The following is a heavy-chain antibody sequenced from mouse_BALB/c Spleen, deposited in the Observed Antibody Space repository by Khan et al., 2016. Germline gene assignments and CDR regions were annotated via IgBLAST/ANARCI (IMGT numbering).Heavy chain of an antibody. CDR2: IDPANGNT. CDR3: ARSPYDYDVGFAY. J-gene: IGHJ3*01. V-gene: IGHV14-3*02. Sequence: VQLQQSGAELVKPGASVKLSCTASGFNIKDTYMHWVKQRPEQGLEWIGRIDPANGNTKYDPKFQGKATITADTSSNPAYLQLSSLTSAVTAVFYGARSPYDYDVGFAYWGQGTLVTVSA. D-gene: IGHD2-4*01. CDR1: GFNIKDTY.